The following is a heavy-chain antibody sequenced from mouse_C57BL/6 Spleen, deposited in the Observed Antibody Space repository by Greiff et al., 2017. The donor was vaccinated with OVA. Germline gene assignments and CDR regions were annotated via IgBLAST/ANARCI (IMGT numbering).Heavy chain of an antibody. D-gene: IGHD2-4*01. J-gene: IGHJ3*01. V-gene: IGHV1-18*01. Sequence: VQLQQSGPELVKPGASVKIPCKASGYTFTDYHMDWVKQSPGKSLEWIGDINPNNGGTIYNQKFKGKATLTVDKSSSTAYMELLSLTSEDAAVYYCAREENDCDGAWLAYWGQGTLVTVSA. CDR1: GYTFTDYH. CDR2: INPNNGGT. CDR3: AREENDCDGAWLAY.